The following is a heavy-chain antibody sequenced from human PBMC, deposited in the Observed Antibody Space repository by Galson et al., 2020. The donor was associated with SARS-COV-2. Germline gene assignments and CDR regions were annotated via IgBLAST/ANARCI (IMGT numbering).Heavy chain of an antibody. V-gene: IGHV4-34*01. J-gene: IGHJ4*02. D-gene: IGHD3-16*01. CDR1: GGSFSGYF. CDR2: INPNGRT. CDR3: ARVQVGIMD. Sequence: SETLSLTCAVYGGSFSGYFWTWIRQPPGKGLEWIGEINPNGRTNYNPSLKSRVTLSVDTSKNQFSLKLNSVTAADTAVYYCARVQVGIMDCGQGTLVTVSP.